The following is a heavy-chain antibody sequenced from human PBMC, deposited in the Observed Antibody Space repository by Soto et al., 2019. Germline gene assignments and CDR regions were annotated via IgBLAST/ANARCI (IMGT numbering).Heavy chain of an antibody. CDR3: ARERGGYGLFDS. Sequence: SETLSLTCTVSGGAISNAAYSWSWIRQPPGKGLEWIGYIYPSGMPFYNPSLRSRVTISIDRSNDQFSLNLKSVTAADTAVYYCARERGGYGLFDSWGQGTLVTVSS. J-gene: IGHJ4*02. V-gene: IGHV4-30-2*01. CDR2: IYPSGMP. D-gene: IGHD5-18*01. CDR1: GGAISNAAYS.